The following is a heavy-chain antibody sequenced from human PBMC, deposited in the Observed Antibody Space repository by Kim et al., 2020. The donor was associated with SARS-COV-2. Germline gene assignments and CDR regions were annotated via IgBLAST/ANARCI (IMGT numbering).Heavy chain of an antibody. D-gene: IGHD3-16*02. CDR3: ARHSSYDYVSGSYRYYFDY. Sequence: SETLSLTCTVSGVSLGSNRYYWGWIRQSPGKGLEWIGSVYFSGNTYYNPSLKSRVSISVDTSKNQFSLRLNSVTATDAAVYFCARHSSYDYVSGSYRYYFDYWGQGVLLTVSS. CDR1: GVSLGSNRYY. J-gene: IGHJ4*02. V-gene: IGHV4-39*01. CDR2: VYFSGNT.